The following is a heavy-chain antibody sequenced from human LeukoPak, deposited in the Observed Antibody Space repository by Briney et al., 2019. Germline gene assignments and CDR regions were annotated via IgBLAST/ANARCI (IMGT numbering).Heavy chain of an antibody. Sequence: ASVKVSCTASGYTFTGYYIHWVRQAPGQGLEWMGRINPKSGGINYAQKFQGRVTMTRDTSISTVYMELSRLRSDDTAVYYCARSPNGLWNFDYWGQGTLVTVSS. CDR2: INPKSGGI. D-gene: IGHD2-8*01. J-gene: IGHJ4*02. CDR3: ARSPNGLWNFDY. V-gene: IGHV1-2*06. CDR1: GYTFTGYY.